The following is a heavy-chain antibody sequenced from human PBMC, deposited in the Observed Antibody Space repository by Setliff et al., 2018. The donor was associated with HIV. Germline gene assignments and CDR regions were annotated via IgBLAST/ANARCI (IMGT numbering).Heavy chain of an antibody. CDR2: IYHSGNT. J-gene: IGHJ4*02. D-gene: IGHD3-9*01. V-gene: IGHV4-38-2*01. CDR3: ASSSPGYYDILTGYYEGYYFDY. CDR1: DYSISSGSY. Sequence: PSETLSLTCAVSDYSISSGSYWGWIRQPPGKGLEWIGSIYHSGNTYYNPSLKSRVTLSVDTSKNQFSLKLSSATAADTAVYYCASSSPGYYDILTGYYEGYYFDYWGQGTLVTVSS.